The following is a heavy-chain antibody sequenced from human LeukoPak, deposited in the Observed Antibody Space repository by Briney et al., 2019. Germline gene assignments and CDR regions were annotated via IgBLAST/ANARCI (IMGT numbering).Heavy chain of an antibody. CDR1: GFTFGDYA. CDR2: IRSIAYGGTT. Sequence: PGGSLRLSCTVSGFTFGDYAMSWVRQAPGKGLEWVGFIRSIAYGGTTEYAASVKGRFTISRDDSKSIAYLQMNCLKTEETAVYYFTRNRGYSYGYVDDWGQGTLVTVSS. D-gene: IGHD5-18*01. CDR3: TRNRGYSYGYVDD. J-gene: IGHJ4*02. V-gene: IGHV3-49*04.